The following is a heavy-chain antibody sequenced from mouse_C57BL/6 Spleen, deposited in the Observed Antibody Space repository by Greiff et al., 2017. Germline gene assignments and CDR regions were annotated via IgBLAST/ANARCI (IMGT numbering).Heavy chain of an antibody. J-gene: IGHJ3*01. CDR3: TRERDGYAWFAY. CDR2: ISSGGDYI. V-gene: IGHV5-9-1*02. D-gene: IGHD2-3*01. Sequence: DVQLQESGEGLVKPGGSLKLSCAASGFTFSSYAMSWVRQTPEKRLEWVAYISSGGDYIYYADTVKGRFTISRDNARNTLYLQMSSLKSEDTAMYYCTRERDGYAWFAYWGQGTLVTVSA. CDR1: GFTFSSYA.